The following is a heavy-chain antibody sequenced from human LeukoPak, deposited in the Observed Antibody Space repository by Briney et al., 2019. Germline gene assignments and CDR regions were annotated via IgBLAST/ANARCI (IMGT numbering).Heavy chain of an antibody. Sequence: KSSETLSLTCAVSGGSVSSSNWWSWVRQSPGKGLEWIGKIYRTDSTNYNPSLESRVTISVDKSKNQVSLKLRSVTAADTAVYYCAREDHFGPYFDSWGQGTLVSISS. CDR1: GGSVSSSNW. V-gene: IGHV4-4*02. D-gene: IGHD3-3*01. CDR3: AREDHFGPYFDS. CDR2: IYRTDST. J-gene: IGHJ4*02.